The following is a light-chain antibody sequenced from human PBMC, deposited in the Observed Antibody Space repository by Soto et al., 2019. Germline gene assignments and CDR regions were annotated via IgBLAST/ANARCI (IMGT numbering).Light chain of an antibody. CDR1: QSISIN. Sequence: EIVLTQSRARKSHSTERTVTVYCXASQSISINLAWYQHKPGQAPRLLIHGASTRATGVPARISGSGSGTEFTLTISSLQSEDFAVYYCQQFRNWPWTFGQGTKVDIK. CDR2: GAS. CDR3: QQFRNWPWT. V-gene: IGKV3D-15*01. J-gene: IGKJ1*01.